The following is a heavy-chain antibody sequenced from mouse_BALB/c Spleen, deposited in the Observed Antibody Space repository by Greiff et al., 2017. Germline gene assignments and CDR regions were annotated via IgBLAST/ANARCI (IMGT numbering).Heavy chain of an antibody. D-gene: IGHD1-2*01. Sequence: EVKLMESGGGLVKPGGSLKLSCAASGFTFSSYAMSWVRQTPEKRLEWVASISSGGSTYYPDSVKGRFTISRDNARNILYLKMSSLRSEDTAMYYCARGGDYGYGFAYWGQGTLVTVSA. V-gene: IGHV5-6-5*01. J-gene: IGHJ3*01. CDR1: GFTFSSYA. CDR3: ARGGDYGYGFAY. CDR2: ISSGGST.